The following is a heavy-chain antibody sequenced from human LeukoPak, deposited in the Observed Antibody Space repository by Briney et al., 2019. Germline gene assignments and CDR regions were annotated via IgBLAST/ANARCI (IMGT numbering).Heavy chain of an antibody. V-gene: IGHV3-66*02. CDR2: IYSGGST. CDR1: GFTVSNNY. D-gene: IGHD3-22*01. J-gene: IGHJ4*02. Sequence: GGSLRLSCVVSGFTVSNNYMSWVRQAPRKGLEWVSLIYSGGSTYYADSVKGRFTISRDNSRNTVYLQMNSLRAEDTAVYYCAKDPFWKRSKWLPHYYFDYWGQGTLVTVSS. CDR3: AKDPFWKRSKWLPHYYFDY.